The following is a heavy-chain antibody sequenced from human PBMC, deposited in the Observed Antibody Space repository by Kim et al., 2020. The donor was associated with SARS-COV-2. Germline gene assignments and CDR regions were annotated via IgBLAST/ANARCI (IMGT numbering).Heavy chain of an antibody. Sequence: VMGTFTISRDNSKDTLYLQMNSLRAEDTAVYYCAIDSYDVDTAMVPGFDYWGQGTLVTVSS. J-gene: IGHJ4*02. V-gene: IGHV3-30*07. D-gene: IGHD5-18*01. CDR3: AIDSYDVDTAMVPGFDY.